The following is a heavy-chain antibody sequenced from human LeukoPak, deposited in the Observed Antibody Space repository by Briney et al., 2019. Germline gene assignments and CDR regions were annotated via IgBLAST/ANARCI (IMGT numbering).Heavy chain of an antibody. D-gene: IGHD2-2*01. V-gene: IGHV1-69*04. CDR1: GGTFSSYT. CDR2: IIPILGIA. CDR3: ARDGAAPVVVPAAIVGYYGIDV. J-gene: IGHJ6*02. Sequence: SVKVSCKASGGTFSSYTISWVRQAPGQGLEWMGRIIPILGIANYAQKFQGRVTITADKSTSTAYMELSSLRSEDTAVYYCARDGAAPVVVPAAIVGYYGIDVWGQGTTVTVSS.